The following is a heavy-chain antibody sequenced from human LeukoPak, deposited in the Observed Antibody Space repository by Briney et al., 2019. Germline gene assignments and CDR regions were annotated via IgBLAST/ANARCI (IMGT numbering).Heavy chain of an antibody. Sequence: SETLSLTCTVSRGSISSGNYYWSWIRQPAGKGLEWIGRFHTRGSTNYNPSLKSRVIISVDTSKNQFSLKLSSVTAADTAVYYCARDGGGEMADAFDIWGQGTMVTVSS. CDR2: FHTRGST. D-gene: IGHD5-24*01. J-gene: IGHJ3*02. CDR1: RGSISSGNYY. V-gene: IGHV4-61*02. CDR3: ARDGGGEMADAFDI.